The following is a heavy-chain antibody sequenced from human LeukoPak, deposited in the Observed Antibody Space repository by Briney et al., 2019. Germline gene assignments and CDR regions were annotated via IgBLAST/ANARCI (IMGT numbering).Heavy chain of an antibody. CDR3: AKDLAVARTLYYYYGMDA. J-gene: IGHJ6*02. Sequence: GASLRLSCAASGFTFSSYAMSWVRQAPGKGLEWVSAISGSGGSTYYADSVKGWFTISRDNSKNTLYLQMNSLRAEDTAVYYCAKDLAVARTLYYYYGMDAWGQGTTVTVSS. CDR2: ISGSGGST. CDR1: GFTFSSYA. D-gene: IGHD6-19*01. V-gene: IGHV3-23*01.